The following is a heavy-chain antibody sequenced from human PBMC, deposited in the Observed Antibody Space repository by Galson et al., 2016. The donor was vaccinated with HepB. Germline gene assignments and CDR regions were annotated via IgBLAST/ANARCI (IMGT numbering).Heavy chain of an antibody. CDR2: IIPVFGTS. D-gene: IGHD1-26*01. Sequence: QSGAEVKKPGESLKISCKASGGTFSRNGISWVRQAPGQGLEWIGGIIPVFGTSNYAQRLQGRVTIIPDESTSTAYMDLNSLRSDDTAVFYCARTLSGSSFDYAMDVWGQGTTVTVSS. CDR3: ARTLSGSSFDYAMDV. V-gene: IGHV1-69*01. CDR1: GGTFSRNG. J-gene: IGHJ6*02.